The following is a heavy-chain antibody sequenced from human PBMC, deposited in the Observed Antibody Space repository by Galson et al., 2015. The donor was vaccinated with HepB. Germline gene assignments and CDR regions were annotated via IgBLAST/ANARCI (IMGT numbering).Heavy chain of an antibody. D-gene: IGHD3-3*01. V-gene: IGHV3-7*01. CDR2: IKQDGSEK. Sequence: SLRLSCAASGFTFSSYWMSWVRQAPGKGLEWVANIKQDGSEKYYVDSVKGRFTISRDNAKNSLYLQMNSLRAEDTAVYYCARDPVYYDFGGAFDIWGQGTMVTVSS. CDR3: ARDPVYYDFGGAFDI. CDR1: GFTFSSYW. J-gene: IGHJ3*02.